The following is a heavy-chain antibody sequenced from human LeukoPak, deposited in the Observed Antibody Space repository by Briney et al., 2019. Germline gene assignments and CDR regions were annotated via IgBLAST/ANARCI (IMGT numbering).Heavy chain of an antibody. CDR1: GFTFSSYA. CDR3: AKAQPQLRSPDGGQVNFDY. D-gene: IGHD3-3*01. Sequence: GGSLRLSCAASGFTFSSYAMSWVRQAPGKGLEWISAISGSGGSTYYADSVKGRFTISRDNSKNTLCLQMNSLRAEDTAVYYCAKAQPQLRSPDGGQVNFDYWGQGTLVTVSS. V-gene: IGHV3-23*01. CDR2: ISGSGGST. J-gene: IGHJ4*02.